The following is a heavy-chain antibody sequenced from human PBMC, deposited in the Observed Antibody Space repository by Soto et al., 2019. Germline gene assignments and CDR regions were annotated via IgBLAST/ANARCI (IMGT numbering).Heavy chain of an antibody. D-gene: IGHD3-16*01. Sequence: PSETLSLTCTVSGGSISSSSYYWGWIRQPPGKGLEWIGSIYYSGSTYYNPSLKSRVTISVDTSKNQFSLKLSSVTAADTAVYYCARGLYPDYDYIWGSQGGMYYYYYYMDVWGKGTTVTVSS. CDR2: IYYSGST. CDR3: ARGLYPDYDYIWGSQGGMYYYYYYMDV. CDR1: GGSISSSSYY. J-gene: IGHJ6*03. V-gene: IGHV4-39*01.